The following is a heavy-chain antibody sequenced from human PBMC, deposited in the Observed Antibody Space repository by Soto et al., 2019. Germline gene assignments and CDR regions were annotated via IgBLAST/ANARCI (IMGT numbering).Heavy chain of an antibody. D-gene: IGHD2-21*02. Sequence: EVQLVESGGGLVKPGGSLRLTCEVSGFTFSSYSMHWVRQAPGKGLEWVSSINSATTQIYYADSVKGRFSISRDTVKSSMIFQKNQLGTESMAVSFCSSGSSKVTFLAFDYWGQGTLLSVS. CDR1: GFTFSSYS. J-gene: IGHJ4*02. V-gene: IGHV3-21*04. CDR3: SSGSSKVTFLAFDY. CDR2: INSATTQI.